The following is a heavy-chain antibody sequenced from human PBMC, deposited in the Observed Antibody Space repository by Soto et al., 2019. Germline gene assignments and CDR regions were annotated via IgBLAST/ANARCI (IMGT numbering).Heavy chain of an antibody. CDR3: AFGEESRYYYYGMDV. J-gene: IGHJ6*02. D-gene: IGHD3-10*01. Sequence: EVQLVESGGGLVQRGGSLRLSCVASGLTFSSYSMNWVRQAPGKGREWVSYISSSSSTIYYADSVKGRFTISRDNAKNSLYLQMNSLRAEDTAGYYCAFGEESRYYYYGMDVWGQGTTVTVSS. CDR2: ISSSSSTI. CDR1: GLTFSSYS. V-gene: IGHV3-48*01.